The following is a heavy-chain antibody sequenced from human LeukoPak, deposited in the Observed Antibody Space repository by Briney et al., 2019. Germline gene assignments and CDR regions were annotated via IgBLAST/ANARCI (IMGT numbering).Heavy chain of an antibody. Sequence: GGSLRLSCAASGFIFSNHDMHWVRHATGKGLEWVSSIGTAGDTYYPGSVKGRFTISRENAKNSLYLQMNSLRAGDTAVYYCARGSGGVGVYVGMDVWGQGTTVTVSS. V-gene: IGHV3-13*01. CDR3: ARGSGGVGVYVGMDV. D-gene: IGHD1-26*01. J-gene: IGHJ6*02. CDR1: GFIFSNHD. CDR2: IGTAGDT.